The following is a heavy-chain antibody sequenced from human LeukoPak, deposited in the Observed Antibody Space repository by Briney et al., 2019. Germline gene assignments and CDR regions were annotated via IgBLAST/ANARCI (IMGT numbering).Heavy chain of an antibody. J-gene: IGHJ4*02. CDR2: IYTSGST. CDR3: ARESTPWNGFDY. CDR1: GGSISSGSYY. D-gene: IGHD1-1*01. Sequence: SETLSLTCTVSGGSISSGSYYWSWIRQPAGKGLEWIGRIYTSGSTNYNPSLKSRVTMSVDTSKNQFSLKLSSVTAADTAVYYCARESTPWNGFDYWGQGTLVTVSS. V-gene: IGHV4-61*02.